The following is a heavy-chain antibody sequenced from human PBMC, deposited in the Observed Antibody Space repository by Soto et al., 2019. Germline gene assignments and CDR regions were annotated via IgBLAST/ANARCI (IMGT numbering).Heavy chain of an antibody. Sequence: EVQLVESGGGLVQPGGSLRLSCAASGFPFSSYAMNWVRQAPGKGLEWVSYINSGSSNIYYAASAKGRFTISRDNAKNSLDLQRNRLREEDTAVYFCVRDRGYTWDDVQYWGQGSLVAVSS. J-gene: IGHJ1*01. CDR2: INSGSSNI. CDR3: VRDRGYTWDDVQY. V-gene: IGHV3-48*02. CDR1: GFPFSSYA. D-gene: IGHD5-12*01.